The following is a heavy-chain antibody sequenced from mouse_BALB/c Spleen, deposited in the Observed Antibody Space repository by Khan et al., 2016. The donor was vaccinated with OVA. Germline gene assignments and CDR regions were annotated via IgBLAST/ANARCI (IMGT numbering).Heavy chain of an antibody. V-gene: IGHV1-7*01. CDR2: INPSTGYT. CDR3: ARRGRYGIFAY. J-gene: IGHJ3*01. CDR1: GYTFTSYW. D-gene: IGHD2-1*01. Sequence: QLQQSVAELAKPGASVKMSCKASGYTFTSYWMHWVKQRPGQGLDWIGYINPSTGYTECTQKFWDKATLTTDKSSSTAYMQLSSLTSEDSAGYYCARRGRYGIFAYWGQGSLLT.